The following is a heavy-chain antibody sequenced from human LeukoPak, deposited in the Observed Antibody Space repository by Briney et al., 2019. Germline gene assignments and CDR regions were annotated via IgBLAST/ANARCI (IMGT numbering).Heavy chain of an antibody. D-gene: IGHD3-22*01. J-gene: IGHJ5*02. CDR3: GKAFYHDGSALPLDP. CDR1: GYTFTGYY. V-gene: IGHV1-2*02. Sequence: ASVTVSFKASGYTFTGYYIHWVRQAPGQGLEWLGWMNLDTGGTRYAESLQGRVTITRETSISTAYMELSRLRSDDTAVYFCGKAFYHDGSALPLDPSGQRTLVTVSS. CDR2: MNLDTGGT.